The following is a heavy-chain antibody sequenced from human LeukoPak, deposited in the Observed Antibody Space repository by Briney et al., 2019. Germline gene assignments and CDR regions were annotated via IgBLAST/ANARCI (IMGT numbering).Heavy chain of an antibody. D-gene: IGHD6-19*01. CDR3: ATDIEQWLAFDY. J-gene: IGHJ4*02. CDR1: GYTLTELS. V-gene: IGHV1-24*01. Sequence: ASVKVSCKVSGYTLTELSMHWVRQAPGKGLEWMGGFDPEDGETIYAQKFQGRVTMTEDTSTDTAYMELSSLRSEDTAVYYCATDIEQWLAFDYWGQGTLVTVSS. CDR2: FDPEDGET.